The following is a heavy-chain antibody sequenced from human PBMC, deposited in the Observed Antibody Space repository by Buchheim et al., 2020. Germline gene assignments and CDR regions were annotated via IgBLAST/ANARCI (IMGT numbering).Heavy chain of an antibody. V-gene: IGHV3-13*04. D-gene: IGHD2-15*01. J-gene: IGHJ2*01. CDR3: ARDATQGSGATPDWYFDL. Sequence: EEQLVESGGGWVQPGGSLRLSCAASGFNFNNYDMHWVRQSTGKGLEWVSSIGTLADTYYTGSVKGRFTVSRENARNSLYLQLNSLRDGDTAVYYCARDATQGSGATPDWYFDLWGRGTL. CDR1: GFNFNNYD. CDR2: IGTLADT.